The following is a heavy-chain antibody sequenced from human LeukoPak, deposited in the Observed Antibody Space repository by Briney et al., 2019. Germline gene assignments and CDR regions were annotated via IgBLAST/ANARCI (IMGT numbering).Heavy chain of an antibody. Sequence: GGSLRLSCAASGFTFSSYSMNWVRQAPGKGLEWVSYISSSSSTIYYADSVKGRFTISRDNAKNSLYLQMNSLRAEDTAVYYCARDPGGYGFDYWGQGTLVTVSS. CDR2: ISSSSSTI. CDR3: ARDPGGYGFDY. CDR1: GFTFSSYS. D-gene: IGHD5-12*01. J-gene: IGHJ4*02. V-gene: IGHV3-48*01.